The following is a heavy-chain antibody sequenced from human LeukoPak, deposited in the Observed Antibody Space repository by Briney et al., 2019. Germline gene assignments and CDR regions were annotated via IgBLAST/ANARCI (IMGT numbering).Heavy chain of an antibody. CDR2: ISGSGGNT. CDR1: GFTFSSYA. CDR3: VKGGTTASFDF. D-gene: IGHD4-17*01. V-gene: IGHV3-23*01. J-gene: IGHJ4*02. Sequence: GGSLRLSCAASGFTFSSYAMSWVRQAPGKGLEWVSGISGSGGNTYYADSVKGRFTISRDNSNNTLYLQMSSLRGEDTAVYYCVKGGTTASFDFWGQGTLVTVSS.